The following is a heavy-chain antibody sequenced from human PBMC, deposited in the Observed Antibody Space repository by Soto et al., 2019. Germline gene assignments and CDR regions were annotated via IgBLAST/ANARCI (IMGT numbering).Heavy chain of an antibody. CDR1: GFTVDDYA. Sequence: SLRVSCVASGFTVDDYAMHWVRQAPGKGLEWVSGISANGDNVDYADSVKGRFTVSRDNAKNSLFLQMNSLRPEDTALYYCAKDMKWGGMTTIHYFDSWGQGT. V-gene: IGHV3-9*01. J-gene: IGHJ4*02. D-gene: IGHD4-17*01. CDR2: ISANGDNV. CDR3: AKDMKWGGMTTIHYFDS.